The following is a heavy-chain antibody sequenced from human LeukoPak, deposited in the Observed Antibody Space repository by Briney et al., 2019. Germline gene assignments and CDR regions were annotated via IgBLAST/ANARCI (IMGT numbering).Heavy chain of an antibody. V-gene: IGHV5-51*01. CDR1: GYSFTSYW. Sequence: GESLKISCKGSGYSFTSYWIGWVRQMPGKGLEWMGIIYPGDSDTRYSPSFQGQVTISADKSISTAYLQWSSLKASDTAMYYCARRSITMVRGVIITGAFDIWGQGTMVTVSS. D-gene: IGHD3-10*01. CDR3: ARRSITMVRGVIITGAFDI. J-gene: IGHJ3*02. CDR2: IYPGDSDT.